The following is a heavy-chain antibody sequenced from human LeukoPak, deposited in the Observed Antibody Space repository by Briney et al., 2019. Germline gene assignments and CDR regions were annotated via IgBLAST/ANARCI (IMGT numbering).Heavy chain of an antibody. CDR2: ISWNSGSI. D-gene: IGHD3-10*01. CDR1: GFTFDDYA. V-gene: IGHV3-9*01. Sequence: GGSLRLSCAASGFTFDDYAMHWVRQAPGKGLEWVSGISWNSGSIGYADSVKGRFTISRDNAKNSLYLQMNSLRAEDTALYYCAKDISPTTMVRRANAFDIWGQGTMVTVSS. J-gene: IGHJ3*02. CDR3: AKDISPTTMVRRANAFDI.